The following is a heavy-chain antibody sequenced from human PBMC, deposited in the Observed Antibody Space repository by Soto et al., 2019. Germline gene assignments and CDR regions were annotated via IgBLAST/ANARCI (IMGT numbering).Heavy chain of an antibody. D-gene: IGHD5-12*01. J-gene: IGHJ4*02. CDR2: ISSSSSTI. CDR1: GFTFSSYA. CDR3: AFSAGDGYNFSPSFDY. V-gene: IGHV3-48*02. Sequence: EVQLLESGGGLVQPGGSLRLSCAASGFTFSSYAMSWVRQAPGRGLEWVSYISSSSSTIYYADSVKGRFTISRDNAKNSLYLQMNSLRDEDTAVYYCAFSAGDGYNFSPSFDYWGQGTLVTVSS.